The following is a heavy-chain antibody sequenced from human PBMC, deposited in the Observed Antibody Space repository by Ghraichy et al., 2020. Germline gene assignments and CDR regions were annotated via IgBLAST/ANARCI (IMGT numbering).Heavy chain of an antibody. J-gene: IGHJ3*02. Sequence: KFQGRVTITRDTSASTAYMELSSLRSEDTAVYYCARTTHDAFDIWGQGTMVTVSS. CDR3: ARTTHDAFDI. V-gene: IGHV1-3*01. D-gene: IGHD1-1*01.